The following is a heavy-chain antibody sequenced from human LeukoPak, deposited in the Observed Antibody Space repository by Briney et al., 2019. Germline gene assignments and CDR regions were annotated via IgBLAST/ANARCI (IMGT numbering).Heavy chain of an antibody. Sequence: PGGSLRLSCAASGFTFSDHYMSWIRQAPGKGLDWVSYIITSSSHTDYADSVKGRFTISRDDAKDLLFLQMNSLRAEDTAVYYCARGHYGLDVWGQGTTVTVSS. J-gene: IGHJ6*02. CDR3: ARGHYGLDV. V-gene: IGHV3-11*05. CDR2: IITSSSHT. CDR1: GFTFSDHY.